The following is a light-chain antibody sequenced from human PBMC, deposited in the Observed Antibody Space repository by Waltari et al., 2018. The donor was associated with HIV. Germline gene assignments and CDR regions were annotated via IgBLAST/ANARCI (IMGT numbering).Light chain of an antibody. CDR3: LQTFISPLT. J-gene: IGKJ3*01. CDR1: ENIWTF. V-gene: IGKV1-39*01. Sequence: DIQMTQSPSSLSASAGDTVAITCRPSENIWTFLVWYRQKPGKTPELLIYAAYKLGDGVPSRFSGRGSGTHFSLTISGLQPDDAATYYCLQTFISPLTFGPGTKVDVK. CDR2: AAY.